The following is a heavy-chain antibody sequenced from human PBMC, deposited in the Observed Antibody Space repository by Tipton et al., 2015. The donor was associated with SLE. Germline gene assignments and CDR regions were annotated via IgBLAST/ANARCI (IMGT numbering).Heavy chain of an antibody. J-gene: IGHJ1*01. CDR3: AKDYPEYFQH. CDR1: GFTFSSYA. V-gene: IGHV3-30*02. Sequence: SLRLSCAASGFTFSSYAMHWVRQAPGKGLEWVAFIRYDGSNKYYADSVKGRFTISRDNSKNTLYLQMNSLRAEDTAVYYCAKDYPEYFQHWGQGTLVTVSS. CDR2: IRYDGSNK.